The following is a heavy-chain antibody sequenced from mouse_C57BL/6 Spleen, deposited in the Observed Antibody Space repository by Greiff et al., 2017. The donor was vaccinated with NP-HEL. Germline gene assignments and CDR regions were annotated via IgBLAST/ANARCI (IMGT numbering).Heavy chain of an antibody. V-gene: IGHV5-17*01. CDR2: ISSGSSTI. J-gene: IGHJ2*01. CDR3: ARDYGSRTDFDY. D-gene: IGHD1-1*01. CDR1: GFTFCDYG. Sequence: EVKLMESGGGLVKPGGSLKLSCAASGFTFCDYGMHWVRQAPEKGLEWVAYISSGSSTIYYADTVKGRFTISRDNAKNTLFLQMTSLRSEDTAMYYCARDYGSRTDFDYWGQGTTLTVSS.